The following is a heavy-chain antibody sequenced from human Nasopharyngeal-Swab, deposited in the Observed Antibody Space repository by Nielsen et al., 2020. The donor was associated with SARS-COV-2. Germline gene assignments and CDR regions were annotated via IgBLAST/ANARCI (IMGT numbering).Heavy chain of an antibody. CDR1: GYSFLNHW. Sequence: GESLKISCLASGYSFLNHWIGWVRQKPGKGLEWMGMVYPGNSEVAYSPSFQGQVTISADKSTNTAFLQWTSLRPSDTAMYFCARRAARDGYNYEVDPWGQGTLVTVSS. CDR3: ARRAARDGYNYEVDP. J-gene: IGHJ5*01. CDR2: VYPGNSEV. V-gene: IGHV5-51*01. D-gene: IGHD5-24*01.